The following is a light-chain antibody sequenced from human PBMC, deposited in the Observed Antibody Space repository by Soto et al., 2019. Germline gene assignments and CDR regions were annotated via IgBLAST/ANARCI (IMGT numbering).Light chain of an antibody. CDR3: FSYADTNNLV. Sequence: QSALTQPPSAAGSPGQSVSISCSGGSSDVGGSKYVSWYQLKPGKAPRLIIYEVNSRPEGAPYRFSGSKSGNTASLTVSGLQAEDEGDYYCFSYADTNNLVFGSGTKVTVL. CDR2: EVN. V-gene: IGLV2-8*01. CDR1: SSDVGGSKY. J-gene: IGLJ1*01.